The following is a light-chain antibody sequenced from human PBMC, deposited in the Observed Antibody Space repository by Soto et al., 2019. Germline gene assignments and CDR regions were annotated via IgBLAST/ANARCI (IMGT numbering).Light chain of an antibody. CDR1: QSVSSN. CDR3: QQYNNRGK. Sequence: EIVMTQSPATLSVSPGERATLSCRASQSVSSNLAWYQQKPGQAPRLLIYGASTRATGIPARFSGSGSGTEFTLTISSLQSEDFAVYYCQQYNNRGKFGQGTKVEIK. CDR2: GAS. J-gene: IGKJ1*01. V-gene: IGKV3-15*01.